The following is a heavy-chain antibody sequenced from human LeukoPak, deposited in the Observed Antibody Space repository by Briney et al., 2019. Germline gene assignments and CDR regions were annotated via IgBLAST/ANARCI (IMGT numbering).Heavy chain of an antibody. J-gene: IGHJ5*02. CDR1: GGTFSSYA. Sequence: GASVKVSCKASGGTFSSYAISWVRQAPGQGLEWMGIINPNSRSTLYAQKFQGRVTMTSDTSTSTVYMELSSLRSEDTAVYYCARPGLGYSYGYPYHWGQGTLVTVSS. D-gene: IGHD5-18*01. CDR2: INPNSRST. CDR3: ARPGLGYSYGYPYH. V-gene: IGHV1-46*01.